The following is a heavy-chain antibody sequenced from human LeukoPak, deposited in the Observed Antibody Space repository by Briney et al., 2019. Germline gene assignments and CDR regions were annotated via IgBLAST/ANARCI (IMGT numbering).Heavy chain of an antibody. CDR2: INHSGST. CDR3: ARGRGYNAFDI. J-gene: IGHJ3*02. D-gene: IGHD5-18*01. Sequence: KPSETLSLTCAVYGGSFSGYYWSWIRQPPGKGLEWIGEINHSGSTNYNPSLKSRVTISVDTSKNQFSLKLSSVTAADTAVYYCARGRGYNAFDIWGQGTMVTVSS. V-gene: IGHV4-34*01. CDR1: GGSFSGYY.